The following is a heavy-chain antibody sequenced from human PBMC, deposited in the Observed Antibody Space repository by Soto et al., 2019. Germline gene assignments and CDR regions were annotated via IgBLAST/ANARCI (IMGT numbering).Heavy chain of an antibody. CDR1: GGTFSSYA. J-gene: IGHJ3*02. CDR2: IIPIFGTA. Sequence: SVKVSCKASGGTFSSYAISWVRQAPGQGLEWMGGIIPIFGTANYAQKFQGRVTITADESTSTAYMELSSLRSEDTAVYYCARDRDSYGYSTHAFDIWGQGTMVTVSS. V-gene: IGHV1-69*13. CDR3: ARDRDSYGYSTHAFDI. D-gene: IGHD5-18*01.